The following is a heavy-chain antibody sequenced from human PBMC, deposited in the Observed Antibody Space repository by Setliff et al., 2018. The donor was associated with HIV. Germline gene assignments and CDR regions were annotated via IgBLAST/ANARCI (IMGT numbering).Heavy chain of an antibody. CDR2: IYYSGST. V-gene: IGHV4-59*02. CDR1: SGSVNNYW. CDR3: ARLGDYDSSGYSWFDY. Sequence: ASETLSLTCNVSSGSVNNYWWTWIRQPPGKGLEWIGHIYYSGSTYYNPSLKSRVTISVDTSKNQFSLMLSSVTAADTAVYYCARLGDYDSSGYSWFDYWGQGTLVTVSS. D-gene: IGHD3-22*01. J-gene: IGHJ4*02.